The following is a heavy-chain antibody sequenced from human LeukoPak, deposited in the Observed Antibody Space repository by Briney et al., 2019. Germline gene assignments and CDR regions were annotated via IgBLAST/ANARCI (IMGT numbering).Heavy chain of an antibody. CDR2: IYYSGST. CDR1: RGSISSSSYY. J-gene: IGHJ4*02. V-gene: IGHV4-39*01. Sequence: SETLSLTCTVSRGSISSSSYYWGWIRQPPGKGLEWIGSIYYSGSTYYNPSLKSRVTISVDTSKNQFSLKLSSVTAADTAVYYCARQQQLVENFDYWGQGTLVTVSS. D-gene: IGHD6-13*01. CDR3: ARQQQLVENFDY.